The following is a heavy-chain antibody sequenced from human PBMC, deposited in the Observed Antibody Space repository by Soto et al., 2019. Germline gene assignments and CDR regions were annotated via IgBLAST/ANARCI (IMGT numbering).Heavy chain of an antibody. Sequence: GSLRLSCAASGFTFRDYAMSWVRQAPGRGLEWVSGVSNSGSSTYYADSVKGRFTISRDNSKNTLYLQMNSLRAEDTAVYYCAKHSRETTTCCGEDWGQGTRVTVSS. V-gene: IGHV3-23*01. CDR2: VSNSGSST. J-gene: IGHJ4*02. CDR1: GFTFRDYA. D-gene: IGHD2-2*01. CDR3: AKHSRETTTCCGED.